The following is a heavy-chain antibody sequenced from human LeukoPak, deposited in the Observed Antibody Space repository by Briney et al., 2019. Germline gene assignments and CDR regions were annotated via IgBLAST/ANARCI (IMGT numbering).Heavy chain of an antibody. CDR2: ITSSGTYI. CDR1: GFTFNNYN. V-gene: IGHV3-21*01. D-gene: IGHD1-26*01. CDR3: ARDPYSGNYGNYYYYYMDV. Sequence: GGSLRLSCAASGFTFNNYNMNWVRQAPGKALEWVSSITSSGTYILYADSVKGRLAISRDNAKNSLYLQLNSLGPEDTAVYYCARDPYSGNYGNYYYYYMDVWGKGTTVTISS. J-gene: IGHJ6*03.